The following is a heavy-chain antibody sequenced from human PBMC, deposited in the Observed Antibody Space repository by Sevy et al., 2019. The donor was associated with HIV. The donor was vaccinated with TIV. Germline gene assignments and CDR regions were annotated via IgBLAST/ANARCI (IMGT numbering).Heavy chain of an antibody. Sequence: GRSLRLSCSASGFTFSDYTMHWVRQAPGKGLEWVTLILKDGAIKYYTDSVKGRFTISRDNSENTLHLQMNSLRPEDTAVYYCARALYSDVWYYYDYWGQGTLVTVSS. J-gene: IGHJ4*02. D-gene: IGHD6-19*01. CDR2: ILKDGAIK. V-gene: IGHV3-30-3*01. CDR1: GFTFSDYT. CDR3: ARALYSDVWYYYDY.